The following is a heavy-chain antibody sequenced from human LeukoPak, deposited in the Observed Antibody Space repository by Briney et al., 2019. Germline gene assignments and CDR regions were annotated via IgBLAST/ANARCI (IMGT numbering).Heavy chain of an antibody. J-gene: IGHJ2*01. D-gene: IGHD2-21*01. CDR2: INPNSGGT. V-gene: IGHV1-2*06. CDR3: AREVNSPTARYWYFDL. CDR1: GYTFTGYY. Sequence: ASVKVSCKASGYTFTGYYMHWVRQAPGQGLEWMGRINPNSGGTNYAQKFQGRVTMTRDTSISTAYMELSRLRSDDTAVYYCAREVNSPTARYWYFDLWGRGTQVTVSS.